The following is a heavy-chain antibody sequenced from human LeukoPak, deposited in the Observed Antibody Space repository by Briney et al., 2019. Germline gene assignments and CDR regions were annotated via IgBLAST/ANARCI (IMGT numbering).Heavy chain of an antibody. CDR1: GFTFDDYA. J-gene: IGHJ6*03. V-gene: IGHV3-9*01. D-gene: IGHD6-19*01. CDR2: ISWNSGSI. CDR3: AKDSSSGWYYYYYMDV. Sequence: GGSLRLSCAASGFTFDDYAMHWVRQAPGKGLEWVSGISWNSGSIGYADSVKGRFTISRDNAKNSLYLQMNSLRAEDTALYYCAKDSSSGWYYYYYMDVWGKGTTVTISS.